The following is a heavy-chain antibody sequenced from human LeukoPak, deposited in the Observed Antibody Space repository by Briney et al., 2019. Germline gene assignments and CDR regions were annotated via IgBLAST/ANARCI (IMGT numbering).Heavy chain of an antibody. CDR3: ARPAYCGGDCYYYFDY. CDR1: GYTFSDYY. Sequence: GASVKVSCKASGYTFSDYYIHWVRQAPGQGLEWMGLINPNSGVTNYVQKFQGRVTMTWDTSISTAYMELSSLISDDAAVYYCARPAYCGGDCYYYFDYWGQGTLVTVSS. V-gene: IGHV1-2*02. CDR2: INPNSGVT. D-gene: IGHD2-21*02. J-gene: IGHJ4*02.